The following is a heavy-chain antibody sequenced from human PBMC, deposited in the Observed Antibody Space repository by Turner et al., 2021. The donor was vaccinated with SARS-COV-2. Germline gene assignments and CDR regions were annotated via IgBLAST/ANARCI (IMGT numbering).Heavy chain of an antibody. CDR3: ARDVVLVPAASGMDV. J-gene: IGHJ6*02. CDR1: GYTLTELS. Sequence: QVKLVQSGAEVKKPGASVKVSCKVSGYTLTELSMHWVRQAPAKGLEWMGGFDPEAGETFYAQKFQGRVTMTEDTSTDTAYMELSSLRSEVTALYYCARDVVLVPAASGMDVWGQGTTVTVSS. CDR2: FDPEAGET. V-gene: IGHV1-24*01. D-gene: IGHD2-2*01.